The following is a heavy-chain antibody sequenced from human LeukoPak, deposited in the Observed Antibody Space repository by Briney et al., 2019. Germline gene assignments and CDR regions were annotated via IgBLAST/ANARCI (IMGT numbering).Heavy chain of an antibody. Sequence: GGSLRLSCAASGFTFSDYYMRWIRQAPGKGLEWVSYISSSSSYTNYADSVKGRFNISRDNAENSLYLQMNSLRAEDTAVYYCAKAIGGIRYFDWYNWFDPWGQGTLVTVSS. J-gene: IGHJ5*02. CDR2: ISSSSSYT. V-gene: IGHV3-11*05. CDR3: AKAIGGIRYFDWYNWFDP. CDR1: GFTFSDYY. D-gene: IGHD3-9*01.